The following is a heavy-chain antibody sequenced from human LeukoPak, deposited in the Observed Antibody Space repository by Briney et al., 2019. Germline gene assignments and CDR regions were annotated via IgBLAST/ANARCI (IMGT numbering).Heavy chain of an antibody. CDR2: ISGSGVTT. CDR1: GFTFSSYA. CDR3: ARLGARQMLEY. J-gene: IGHJ4*02. D-gene: IGHD4-17*01. V-gene: IGHV3-23*01. Sequence: GGSLRLSCVASGFTFSSYAMSWVRQAPGKGLEWVSAISGSGVTTHYAGSVKGRFSISRDNSKNTLYLQMNSLRAEDTAVYYCARLGARQMLEYWGQGTLVTVSS.